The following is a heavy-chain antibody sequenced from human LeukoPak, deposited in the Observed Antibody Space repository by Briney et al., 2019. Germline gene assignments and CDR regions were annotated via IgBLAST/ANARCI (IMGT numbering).Heavy chain of an antibody. CDR3: ARSRGGYYYDSSGYVI. CDR2: IYYSGST. CDR1: GDSISSYY. V-gene: IGHV4-59*01. D-gene: IGHD3-22*01. J-gene: IGHJ3*02. Sequence: SETLSLTCTVSGDSISSYYWSWIRQPPGKGLEWIGYIYYSGSTNYNPSLKSRVTISVDKSKNQFSLKLSSVTAADTAVYYCARSRGGYYYDSSGYVIWGQGTMVTVSS.